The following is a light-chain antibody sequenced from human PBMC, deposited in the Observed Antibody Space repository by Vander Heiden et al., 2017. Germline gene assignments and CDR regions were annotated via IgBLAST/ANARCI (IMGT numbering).Light chain of an antibody. J-gene: IGLJ2*01. CDR1: SSDVGGYNY. Sequence: QCALTQPASVSGSPGQSITISCTGTSSDVGGYNYVSWYQQHPGKAPKLMIYDVSNRPSGVSNRFSGSKSGNTASLTISGLQAEDEADYYCSSYTSSRSVVFGGGTKLTVL. V-gene: IGLV2-14*01. CDR3: SSYTSSRSVV. CDR2: DVS.